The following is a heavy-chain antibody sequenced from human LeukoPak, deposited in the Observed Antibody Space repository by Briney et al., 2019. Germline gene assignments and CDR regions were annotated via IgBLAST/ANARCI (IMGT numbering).Heavy chain of an antibody. J-gene: IGHJ4*02. D-gene: IGHD6-19*01. V-gene: IGHV3-23*01. CDR3: AKVRAGHYFDY. Sequence: GGSLRLSCTASGFPFSNFAMSWVRQAPGKGLEWVSSMSGVGVSTYYADSVKGRFTISRDNSKNTLYLQMHSLRAEDTAVYYCAKVRAGHYFDYWGQGTLVTVSS. CDR1: GFPFSNFA. CDR2: MSGVGVST.